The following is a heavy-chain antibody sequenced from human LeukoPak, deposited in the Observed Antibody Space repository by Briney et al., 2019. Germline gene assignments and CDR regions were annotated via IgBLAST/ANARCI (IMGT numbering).Heavy chain of an antibody. CDR2: INSDGSST. V-gene: IGHV3-74*01. CDR3: VRAKHYYDSSGYSPGPDAFDI. J-gene: IGHJ3*02. D-gene: IGHD3-22*01. CDR1: GFTFSSYW. Sequence: GGSLRLSCAASGFTFSSYWMHWVRQAPGKGLVWVSRINSDGSSTSYADSVKGRFTISRDNAKNTLYLQMNSLRAEDTAVYYCVRAKHYYDSSGYSPGPDAFDIWGQGTMVTVSS.